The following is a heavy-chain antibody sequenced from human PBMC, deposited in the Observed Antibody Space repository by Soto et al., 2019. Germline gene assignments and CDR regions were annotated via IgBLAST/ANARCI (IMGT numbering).Heavy chain of an antibody. V-gene: IGHV3-64*01. Sequence: GGSLRLSCAASGFTFSSYAMHWVRQAPGKGLEYVSAISSNGGSTYYANSVKGRFTISRDNSKNTLYLQMGSLRAEDMAVYYCARRGYCSGGRCYVHYYYYMDVWGKGTTVTVS. CDR3: ARRGYCSGGRCYVHYYYYMDV. D-gene: IGHD2-15*01. CDR2: ISSNGGST. CDR1: GFTFSSYA. J-gene: IGHJ6*03.